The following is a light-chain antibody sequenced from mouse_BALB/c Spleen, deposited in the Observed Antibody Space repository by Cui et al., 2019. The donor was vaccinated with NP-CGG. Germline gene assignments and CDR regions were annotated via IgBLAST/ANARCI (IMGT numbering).Light chain of an antibody. CDR3: ALWYSNHWV. J-gene: IGLJ1*01. V-gene: IGLV1*01. CDR2: GTN. CDR1: TGSVTTTNY. Sequence: QAAVAQQDAPTTSPGETVTLTCRSRTGSVTTTNYANWVREKPDHLFTGLIGGTNNRPPGVPARFSGSLIGDKAALTITGAQTEDEAIYFCALWYSNHWVFGGGTKLTVL.